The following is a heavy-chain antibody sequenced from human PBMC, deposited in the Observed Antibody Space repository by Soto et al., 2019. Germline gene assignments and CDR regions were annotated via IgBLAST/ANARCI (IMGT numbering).Heavy chain of an antibody. D-gene: IGHD3-22*01. CDR3: ARWVGGSMSDNSGKYDS. CDR1: GFTFSRNG. CDR2: VSYDGSKK. V-gene: IGHV3-30*03. J-gene: IGHJ5*01. Sequence: QVQLVESGGGVVQPGTSLRLTCAGSGFTFSRNGMHWVRQAPGKGLEWVAVVSYDGSKKYYVDSVKGRFTISRDNSENTLYLQMNSLRAEDTAVYYCARWVGGSMSDNSGKYDSWGQGTLVTVSS.